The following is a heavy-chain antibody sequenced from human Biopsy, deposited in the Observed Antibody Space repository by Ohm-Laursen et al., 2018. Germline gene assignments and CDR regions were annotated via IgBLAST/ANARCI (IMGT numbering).Heavy chain of an antibody. J-gene: IGHJ4*02. D-gene: IGHD1-26*01. CDR3: ARARGSGRLRYHFDY. CDR1: GFTFSDYW. Sequence: SLRLSCAASGFTFSDYWMGWVRQAPGKGLEWVANIEQDGNEKYYVDSVMGRFTISRDNGKNSLYLQMNSPRAEDTAVYYCARARGSGRLRYHFDYWGQGTLVTVSS. CDR2: IEQDGNEK. V-gene: IGHV3-7*01.